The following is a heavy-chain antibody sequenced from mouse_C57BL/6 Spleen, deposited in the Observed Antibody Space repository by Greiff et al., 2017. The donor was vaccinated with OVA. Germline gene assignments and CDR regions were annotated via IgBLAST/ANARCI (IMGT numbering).Heavy chain of an antibody. D-gene: IGHD2-4*01. Sequence: QVQLQQSGAELVRPGASVTLSCKASGYTFTDYEMHWVKQTPVHGLEWIGAIDPETGGTAYNQKFKGKAILTADKSSSTAYMELRSLTSEDSAVYYCTRGRNDYDGAWFAYWGQGTLVTVSA. CDR1: GYTFTDYE. CDR3: TRGRNDYDGAWFAY. J-gene: IGHJ3*01. V-gene: IGHV1-15*01. CDR2: IDPETGGT.